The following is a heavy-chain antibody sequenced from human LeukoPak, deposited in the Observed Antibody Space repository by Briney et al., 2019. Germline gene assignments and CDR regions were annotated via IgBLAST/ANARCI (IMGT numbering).Heavy chain of an antibody. Sequence: PSETLSLTCSVSDGSIRAYYWSWIRQSPGQGLEWIGNIYYRGDINYNPSLKSRVIISIDTSKNQFSLKVTSLTAADTAVYYCATNKDWAEADWGQGTLVIVSS. J-gene: IGHJ4*02. CDR1: DGSIRAYY. CDR2: IYYRGDI. CDR3: ATNKDWAEAD. V-gene: IGHV4-59*03. D-gene: IGHD3/OR15-3a*01.